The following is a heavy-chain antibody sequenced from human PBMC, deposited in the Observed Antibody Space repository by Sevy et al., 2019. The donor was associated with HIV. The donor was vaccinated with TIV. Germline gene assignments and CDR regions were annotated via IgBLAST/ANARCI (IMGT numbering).Heavy chain of an antibody. CDR1: GFTFSSYA. CDR3: AKGTSFKAARPFDY. CDR2: FSGSGGST. V-gene: IGHV3-23*01. J-gene: IGHJ4*02. Sequence: GESLKISCAASGFTFSSYAMSWVRQAPGKGLEWVSAFSGSGGSTYYADSVKGRFTISRDNSKNTLYLQMNSLRAEDTAVYYCAKGTSFKAARPFDYWGQGTLVTVSS. D-gene: IGHD6-6*01.